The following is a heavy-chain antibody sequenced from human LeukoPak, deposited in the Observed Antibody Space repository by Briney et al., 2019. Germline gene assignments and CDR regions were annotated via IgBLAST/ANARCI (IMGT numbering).Heavy chain of an antibody. D-gene: IGHD6-19*01. J-gene: IGHJ6*03. CDR2: XXXNSGGT. CDR1: GYMFTGYY. CDR3: ARVVAVTGTPVYYMDV. V-gene: IGHV1-2*02. Sequence: ASVKVSCKASGYMFTGYYMHWVRQAPGQGLXXXXXXXXNSGGTNYAQKFQGRVTMTRDTSISTAYMHLNRLRSDDTAVYYCARVVAVTGTPVYYMDVWGKGTTVTVSS.